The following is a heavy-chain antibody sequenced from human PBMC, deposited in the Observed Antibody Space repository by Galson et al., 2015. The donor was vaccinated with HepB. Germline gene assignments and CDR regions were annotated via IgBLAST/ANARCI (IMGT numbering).Heavy chain of an antibody. D-gene: IGHD3-16*01. CDR3: ARAFLGDFDY. CDR2: ISAYNGNT. Sequence: SVKVSCKASGGTFSSYAISWVRQAPGQGLEWMGWISAYNGNTNYAQKLQGRVTMTTDTSTSTAYVELRSLRSDDTAVYYCARAFLGDFDYWGQGTLVTVSS. CDR1: GGTFSSYA. J-gene: IGHJ4*02. V-gene: IGHV1-18*01.